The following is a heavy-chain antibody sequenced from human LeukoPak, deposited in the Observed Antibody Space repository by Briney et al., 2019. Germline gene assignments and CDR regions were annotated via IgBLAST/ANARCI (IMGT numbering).Heavy chain of an antibody. CDR1: GFTFSSYG. V-gene: IGHV3-30*02. CDR3: AKDTRRKDTAMVTHYFDY. D-gene: IGHD5-18*01. CDR2: IRYDGSNK. J-gene: IGHJ4*02. Sequence: PGGSLRLSCAASGFTFSSYGMHWVRQAPGKGLEWVAFIRYDGSNKYYADSVKGRFTISRDNSKNTLYLQMNSLRAEDTAVYYCAKDTRRKDTAMVTHYFDYWGQGTLVTVSS.